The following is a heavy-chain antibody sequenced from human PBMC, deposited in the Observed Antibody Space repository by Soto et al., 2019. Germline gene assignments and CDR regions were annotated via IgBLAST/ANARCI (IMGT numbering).Heavy chain of an antibody. J-gene: IGHJ5*02. V-gene: IGHV3-73*02. D-gene: IGHD1-26*01. CDR1: GFSFSDIA. CDR2: IDRKTYNYAT. Sequence: EVRLLEAGGGLMQPGGSLKLSCATSGFSFSDIAMHWVRQASGKGLEWVGRIDRKTYNYATTSGASVKGRYTISRDDARSMVYLQMNSLTTEDTAMYYCSKYGGGPSIPAALGQGTLVTVSS. CDR3: SKYGGGPSIPAA.